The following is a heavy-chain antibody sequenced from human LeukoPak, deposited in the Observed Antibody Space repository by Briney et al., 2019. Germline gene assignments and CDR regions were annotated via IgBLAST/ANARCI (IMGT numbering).Heavy chain of an antibody. Sequence: GGSLRLSCAVSGFSFSSYDMNWVRQAPGKGLEWVSFISTRGNSIYYADSVKGRFTISRDNAKNSLYLQMNSLRVEDTAVYYCARATHPRTLGDNYYLDSWGQGTLLSVSS. CDR3: ARATHPRTLGDNYYLDS. V-gene: IGHV3-48*03. D-gene: IGHD1-1*01. CDR1: GFSFSSYD. CDR2: ISTRGNSI. J-gene: IGHJ4*02.